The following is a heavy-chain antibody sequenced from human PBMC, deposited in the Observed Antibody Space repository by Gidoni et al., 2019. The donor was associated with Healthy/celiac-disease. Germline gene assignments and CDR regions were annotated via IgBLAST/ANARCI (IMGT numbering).Heavy chain of an antibody. CDR3: AKDFPSYYDFWSGYRGMDV. J-gene: IGHJ6*02. Sequence: QVQLVESGGGVVQPGRSLRLSCAASGFPFSSYGMHWVRPAPGKGLEWVSVISYDGSNKYYADSVKGRFTISRDNSKNPLYLQMNSLRAEDTAVYYCAKDFPSYYDFWSGYRGMDVWGQGTTVTVSS. CDR2: ISYDGSNK. CDR1: GFPFSSYG. V-gene: IGHV3-30*18. D-gene: IGHD3-3*01.